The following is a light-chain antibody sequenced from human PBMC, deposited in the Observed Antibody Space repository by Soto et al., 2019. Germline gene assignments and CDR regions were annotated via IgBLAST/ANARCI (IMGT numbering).Light chain of an antibody. J-gene: IGLJ3*02. CDR2: SSN. Sequence: QSVLTQPPSASGTPGQRVTISCSGSSSNIGSNTVNWYQQFPGTAPKLLIYSSNHRPSGVPDRFSGSKSGTSASLAISGLQSEDEADYYCAAWDDSLSGHWVFGGGTKLTVL. CDR1: SSNIGSNT. V-gene: IGLV1-44*01. CDR3: AAWDDSLSGHWV.